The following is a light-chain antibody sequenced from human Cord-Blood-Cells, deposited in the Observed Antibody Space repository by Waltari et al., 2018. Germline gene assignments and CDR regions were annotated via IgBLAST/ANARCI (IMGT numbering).Light chain of an antibody. V-gene: IGLV2-8*01. Sequence: QSALTPPPSASGSPGQSVTISCTGTSSDVGGYNSVPWYQQHPGNAPKLMIYEVSKRPSGVPDRFSGSKSGNTASLTVSGLQAEDEADYYCISYAGSNNVVFGGGTKLTVL. J-gene: IGLJ2*01. CDR2: EVS. CDR1: SSDVGGYNS. CDR3: ISYAGSNNVV.